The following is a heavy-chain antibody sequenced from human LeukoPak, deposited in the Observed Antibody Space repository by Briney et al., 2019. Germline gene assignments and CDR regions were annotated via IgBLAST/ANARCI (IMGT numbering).Heavy chain of an antibody. J-gene: IGHJ6*02. CDR3: ARVLVSPKNYYFYGMDV. Sequence: SLRLSCAASGFPFSRYLVRWGRPAPGEGPAWVTKIKQGGSEKYYVDSVKGRFTISRDNAKNSLYLQMNSLRAEDTAVFYCARVLVSPKNYYFYGMDVWGQGTTVTVSS. D-gene: IGHD2-2*01. CDR1: GFPFSRYL. V-gene: IGHV3-7*04. CDR2: IKQGGSEK.